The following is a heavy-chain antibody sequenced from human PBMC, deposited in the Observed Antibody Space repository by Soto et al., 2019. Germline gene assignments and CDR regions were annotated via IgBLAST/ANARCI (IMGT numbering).Heavy chain of an antibody. Sequence: GGSLRLSCAASGFTFSSYSMNWVRQAPGKGLEWVSSISSSSSYIYYADSVKGRFTISRDNAKNSLYLQMNSLRAEDTAVYYCARGAPDIVVVVAALFDYWGQGTLVTVSS. V-gene: IGHV3-21*01. CDR1: GFTFSSYS. CDR3: ARGAPDIVVVVAALFDY. CDR2: ISSSSSYI. D-gene: IGHD2-15*01. J-gene: IGHJ4*02.